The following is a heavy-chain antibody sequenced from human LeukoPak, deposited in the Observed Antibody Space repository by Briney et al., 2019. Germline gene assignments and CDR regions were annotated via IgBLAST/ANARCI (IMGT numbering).Heavy chain of an antibody. V-gene: IGHV3-7*04. J-gene: IGHJ4*02. D-gene: IGHD3-22*01. CDR3: ARDYSSGRDF. CDR1: GFTFSTKW. Sequence: PGGSLRLSCAASGFTFSTKWMSWVRQAPGKGLEWVATINQDGSDQYYVDSVKGRFTISRDNAKNSLDLQMNGLRAEDTAVYFCARDYSSGRDFWGQGTLVTVSS. CDR2: INQDGSDQ.